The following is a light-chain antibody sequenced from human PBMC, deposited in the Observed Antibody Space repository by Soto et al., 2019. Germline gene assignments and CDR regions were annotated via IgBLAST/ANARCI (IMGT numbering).Light chain of an antibody. CDR3: QQHYTTPRT. Sequence: DIVMTQSPDSLAVSLGERATIHCKSSQSILFTSDNKNYLAWYQQKSGQPPRLLIYWASTRESGVPDRFSGRGSGTDFSLTISSLEAKDVAVYYCQQHYTTPRTFGQGTKVEIK. CDR2: WAS. J-gene: IGKJ1*01. CDR1: QSILFTSDNKNY. V-gene: IGKV4-1*01.